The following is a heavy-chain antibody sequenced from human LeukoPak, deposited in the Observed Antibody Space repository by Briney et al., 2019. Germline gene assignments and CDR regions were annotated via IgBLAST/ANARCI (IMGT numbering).Heavy chain of an antibody. V-gene: IGHV3-7*03. Sequence: GGSLSLSCAASGFTFSNYWMSWVRQAPGRGREWVANINQDGSEKYYVDSVRGRFTISRDNAENSLYLQMNSLRAEDTAVYYCARTWMYSNYFRGQATLVTVSS. D-gene: IGHD4-11*01. CDR3: ARTWMYSNYF. CDR2: INQDGSEK. J-gene: IGHJ4*02. CDR1: GFTFSNYW.